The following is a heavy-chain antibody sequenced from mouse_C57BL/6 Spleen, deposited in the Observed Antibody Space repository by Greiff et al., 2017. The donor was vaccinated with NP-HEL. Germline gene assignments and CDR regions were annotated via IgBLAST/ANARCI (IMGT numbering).Heavy chain of an antibody. CDR3: TRAKDFIKGVAY. D-gene: IGHD1-1*01. J-gene: IGHJ3*01. CDR2: IDPGNGGT. CDR1: GYTFTDYE. Sequence: QVQLQQSGAELVRPGASVTLSCKASGYTFTDYEMHWVKQTPVHGLEWIGAIDPGNGGTAYNQKFKGKALLTDDNSSSPAYIELRSLTSEDSARDYCTRAKDFIKGVAYWGPGTLVTVAS. V-gene: IGHV1-15*01.